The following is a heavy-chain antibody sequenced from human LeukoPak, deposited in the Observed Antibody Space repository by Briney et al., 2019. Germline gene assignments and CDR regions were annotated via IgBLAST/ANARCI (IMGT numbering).Heavy chain of an antibody. D-gene: IGHD3-22*01. Sequence: PGGSLRLSCAASGFTFDDYAMHWVRQAPGKGLEWVSGISWNSGSIGYADSVKGRFTISRDNAKNPLYLQMNSLRAEDTALYYCAILDSSGYPYFDYWGQGTLVTVSS. CDR3: AILDSSGYPYFDY. CDR2: ISWNSGSI. V-gene: IGHV3-9*01. CDR1: GFTFDDYA. J-gene: IGHJ4*02.